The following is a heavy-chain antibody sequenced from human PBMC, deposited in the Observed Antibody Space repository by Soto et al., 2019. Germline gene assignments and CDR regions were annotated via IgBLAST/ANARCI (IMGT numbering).Heavy chain of an antibody. CDR1: GFTFSSCA. CDR2: ISGSGGST. Sequence: SLRLSCAASGFTFSSCAMSWVRQAPGKGLEWVSAISGSGGSTYYADSVKGRFTISRDNSKNTLYLQMNSLRAEDTAVYYCAKVISHSSGYYGMDVWGQGTTVTVSS. V-gene: IGHV3-23*01. CDR3: AKVISHSSGYYGMDV. J-gene: IGHJ6*02. D-gene: IGHD3-22*01.